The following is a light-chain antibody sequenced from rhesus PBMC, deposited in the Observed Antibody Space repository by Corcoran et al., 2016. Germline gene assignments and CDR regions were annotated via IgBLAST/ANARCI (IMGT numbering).Light chain of an antibody. CDR3: QQESNWPT. V-gene: IGKV3-35*01. J-gene: IGKJ4*01. CDR1: QSVSSN. Sequence: EIVMTQSTATLSLSPGERATLSCRASQSVSSNLAWYQQKPGQAPRLLSYDAFNRATVIPDRFSGSGSGTAFTLSINSLERDDVGVYYYQQESNWPTFSGGTKVEIK. CDR2: DAF.